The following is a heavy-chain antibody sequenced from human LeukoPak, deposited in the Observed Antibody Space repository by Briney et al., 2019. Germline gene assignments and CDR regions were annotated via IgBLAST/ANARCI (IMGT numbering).Heavy chain of an antibody. CDR3: ARDCSGGSCYGPGAFDI. V-gene: IGHV1-2*02. Sequence: ASVKVSCKASGYTFTGYYMHWVRQAPGQGLEWMGWINPNSGGTNYAQKFQGRVTMTRDTSISTAYMELSRLRSDDTAVYYCARDCSGGSCYGPGAFDIWGQGTMVTVSS. D-gene: IGHD2-15*01. CDR1: GYTFTGYY. CDR2: INPNSGGT. J-gene: IGHJ3*02.